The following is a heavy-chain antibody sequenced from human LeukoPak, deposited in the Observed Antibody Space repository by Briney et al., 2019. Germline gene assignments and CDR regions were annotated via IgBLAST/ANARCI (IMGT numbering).Heavy chain of an antibody. J-gene: IGHJ4*02. Sequence: GASVKVSCKVSGYTLTELSMHWVRQAPGKGLEWMGGFDPEDGETIYAQKFQGRVTMTRNTSISTAYMELSSLRSEDTAVYYCARFLVTAVAGGGDYWGQGTLVTVSS. V-gene: IGHV1-24*01. D-gene: IGHD6-19*01. CDR2: FDPEDGET. CDR3: ARFLVTAVAGGGDY. CDR1: GYTLTELS.